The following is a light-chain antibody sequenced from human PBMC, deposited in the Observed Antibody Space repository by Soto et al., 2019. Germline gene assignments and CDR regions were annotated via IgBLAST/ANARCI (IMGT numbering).Light chain of an antibody. Sequence: MTPFPAILAASLGERATLTCRASQTVSRNLAWYQQRPGQDPRLLIYDISNRATGVPARFSGSGSETEFTLTIRSLQSEDFAVYFCKQYNNWPSFGQGTRLE. J-gene: IGKJ5*01. CDR1: QTVSRN. CDR3: KQYNNWPS. V-gene: IGKV3-15*01. CDR2: DIS.